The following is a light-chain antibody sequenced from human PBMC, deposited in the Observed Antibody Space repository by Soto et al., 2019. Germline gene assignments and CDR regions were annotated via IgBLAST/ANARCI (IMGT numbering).Light chain of an antibody. J-gene: IGKJ2*01. CDR3: QQLNSDPYT. Sequence: DIQLTQSLSFLSASVGDTVTITCRASQAISSYFAWYQQKPGKAPQLLIYATSTLRSGVPSRFSGKRSGTEFTLTISSLQPEDFATYHCQQLNSDPYTFGQGTKVDIK. CDR2: ATS. V-gene: IGKV1-9*01. CDR1: QAISSY.